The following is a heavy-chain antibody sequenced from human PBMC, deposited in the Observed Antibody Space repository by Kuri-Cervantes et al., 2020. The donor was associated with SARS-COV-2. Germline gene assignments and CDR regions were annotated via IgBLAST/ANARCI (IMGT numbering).Heavy chain of an antibody. CDR2: IYYSGST. Sequence: GSLRLSCTVSGGSISSSSYYWGWIRQPPGKGLEWIGSIYYSGSTYYNPSLKSRVTISVDTSKNQFSLKLSSVTAADTAVYYCARHHPRDLMPWVDWGQGTLVTVSS. J-gene: IGHJ4*02. CDR3: ARHHPRDLMPWVD. D-gene: IGHD2-2*01. CDR1: GGSISSSSYY. V-gene: IGHV4-39*01.